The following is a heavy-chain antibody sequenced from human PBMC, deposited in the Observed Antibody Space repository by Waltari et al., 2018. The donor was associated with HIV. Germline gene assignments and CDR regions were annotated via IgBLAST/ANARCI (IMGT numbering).Heavy chain of an antibody. V-gene: IGHV3-43D*04. D-gene: IGHD6-25*01. Sequence: EVHLVESGGAVVQRGGSLRLSCAASGFDFGDYDMHWVRQAPGNGLELVLFIGWDGTSTYYADSVKGRFTISKDNNKSSLFLQMNNLRAEDTAFYYCAKAHSSGWTGIDYWGQGTLVTVSS. CDR2: IGWDGTST. J-gene: IGHJ4*02. CDR1: GFDFGDYD. CDR3: AKAHSSGWTGIDY.